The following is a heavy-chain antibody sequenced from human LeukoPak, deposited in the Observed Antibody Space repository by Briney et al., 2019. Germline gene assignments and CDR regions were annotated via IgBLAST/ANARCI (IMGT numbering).Heavy chain of an antibody. CDR1: KFTFNSYW. CDR2: IKQDGSDK. CDR3: AKDSLREYYGSGKILDY. V-gene: IGHV3-7*04. Sequence: GGSLRLSCAASKFTFNSYWMNWVRQAPGKGLEWVANIKQDGSDKYYVDSVKGRFTISRDNSKNTLYLQMNSLRAEDTAVYYCAKDSLREYYGSGKILDYWGQGTLVTVSS. D-gene: IGHD3-10*01. J-gene: IGHJ4*02.